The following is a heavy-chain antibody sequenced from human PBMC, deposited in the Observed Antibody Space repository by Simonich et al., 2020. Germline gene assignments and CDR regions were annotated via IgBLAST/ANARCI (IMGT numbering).Heavy chain of an antibody. J-gene: IGHJ3*02. Sequence: VQLVQSGAEVKKPGASVQVSCKASGYTFTSYGISWVRQAPGQGLEWMGGTSANKGNTNNAPKLQGRVPMTTDTSTSTAYMELRSLRSDDTAVYYCARSTTGTTAFDIWGQGTMVTVSS. V-gene: IGHV1-18*01. CDR3: ARSTTGTTAFDI. CDR2: TSANKGNT. CDR1: GYTFTSYG. D-gene: IGHD1-1*01.